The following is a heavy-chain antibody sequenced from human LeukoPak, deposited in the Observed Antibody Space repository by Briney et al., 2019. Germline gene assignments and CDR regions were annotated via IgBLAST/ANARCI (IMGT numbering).Heavy chain of an antibody. D-gene: IGHD2-21*02. CDR3: ASRDLQGGCDCLYFQH. CDR1: GFTFSSYE. J-gene: IGHJ1*01. Sequence: GGRLRLSCAASGFTFSSYEMNWVRQAPGKGLEWASYISSSGRIIYYADSVKGRFTISRDTAKSSLYLHMHSLRAEDTAVYYCASRDLQGGCDCLYFQHWGQGTLVTVSS. V-gene: IGHV3-48*03. CDR2: ISSSGRII.